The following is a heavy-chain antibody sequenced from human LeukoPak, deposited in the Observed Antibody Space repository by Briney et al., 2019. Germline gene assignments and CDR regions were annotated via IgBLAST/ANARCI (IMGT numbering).Heavy chain of an antibody. CDR3: ASEFEDQHHYYYYMDV. D-gene: IGHD2-2*01. V-gene: IGHV4-39*07. Sequence: SETLSLTCTVSGASISGDTYYWVWIRQPPGKGLEWIGRIYYSGSTYYNPSLKSRVIISLDTSKNQFSLKLSSVTAADTAVYYCASEFEDQHHYYYYMDVWGKGTTVTVSS. J-gene: IGHJ6*03. CDR2: IYYSGST. CDR1: GASISGDTYY.